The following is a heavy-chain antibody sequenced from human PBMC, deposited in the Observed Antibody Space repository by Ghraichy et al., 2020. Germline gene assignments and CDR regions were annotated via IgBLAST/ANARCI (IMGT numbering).Heavy chain of an antibody. J-gene: IGHJ5*02. Sequence: LSLTCAASGFTFSSYWMSWVRQAPGKGLEWVANIKQDGSEKYYVDSVKGRFTISRDNAKNSLYLQMNSLRAEDTAVYYCARETGTTIGANWFDPWGQGTLVTVSS. CDR1: GFTFSSYW. CDR2: IKQDGSEK. D-gene: IGHD1-7*01. CDR3: ARETGTTIGANWFDP. V-gene: IGHV3-7*03.